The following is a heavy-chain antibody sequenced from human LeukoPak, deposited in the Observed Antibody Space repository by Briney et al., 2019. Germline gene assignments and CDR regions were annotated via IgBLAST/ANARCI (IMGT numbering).Heavy chain of an antibody. Sequence: GGSLRLSCAASGFTFSSYSMNWVRQAPGKGLEWVSSISSSSSYIYYADSVKGRFTISRDNAKNSLYLQMNSLRAEDTAVYYCARGSLGGPYYYYMDVWGKGTTVTVSS. J-gene: IGHJ6*03. CDR3: ARGSLGGPYYYYMDV. D-gene: IGHD3-16*01. CDR2: ISSSSSYI. CDR1: GFTFSSYS. V-gene: IGHV3-21*01.